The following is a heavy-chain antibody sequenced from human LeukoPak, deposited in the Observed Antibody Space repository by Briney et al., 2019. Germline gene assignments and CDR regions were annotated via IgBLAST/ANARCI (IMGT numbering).Heavy chain of an antibody. CDR2: IYYSRST. J-gene: IGHJ5*02. Sequence: SETLSLTCTVSGGSISSSSYYWGWIRQPPGKGLEWIGSIYYSRSTYYNPSLKSRVTISVDTSKNQFSLKLSSVTAADTAVYYCASATYDFWSGYPKDWFDPWGQGTLVTVSS. D-gene: IGHD3-3*01. V-gene: IGHV4-39*01. CDR3: ASATYDFWSGYPKDWFDP. CDR1: GGSISSSSYY.